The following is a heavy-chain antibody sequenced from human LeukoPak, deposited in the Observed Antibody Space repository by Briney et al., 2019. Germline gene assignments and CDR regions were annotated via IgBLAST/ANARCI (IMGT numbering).Heavy chain of an antibody. J-gene: IGHJ4*02. Sequence: PGGSLRLSCAASGFTFSSYAMSWVRQAPGKGLEWVSAISGSGGSTYYADSVKGRFTISRDNSKNTLYLQMNSLRAEDTAGYYCAKDRRYSYGPTDYWGQGTLVTVSS. D-gene: IGHD5-18*01. CDR3: AKDRRYSYGPTDY. V-gene: IGHV3-23*01. CDR2: ISGSGGST. CDR1: GFTFSSYA.